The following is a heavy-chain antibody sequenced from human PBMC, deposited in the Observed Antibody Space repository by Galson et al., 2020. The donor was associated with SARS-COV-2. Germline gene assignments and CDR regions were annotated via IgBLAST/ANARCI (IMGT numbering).Heavy chain of an antibody. J-gene: IGHJ4*02. Sequence: SETLSLTCTVPGASVSSGSYYWNWIRQSPGKGLEWIGYVYNTGSTNYNPSLKSRVTISVESSQNQFSLTLSSVTAADTAVYYCVSGGVDILTGSYRREVDFWGQGTLVTVSS. CDR3: VSGGVDILTGSYRREVDF. CDR1: GASVSSGSYY. D-gene: IGHD3-9*01. V-gene: IGHV4-61*01. CDR2: VYNTGST.